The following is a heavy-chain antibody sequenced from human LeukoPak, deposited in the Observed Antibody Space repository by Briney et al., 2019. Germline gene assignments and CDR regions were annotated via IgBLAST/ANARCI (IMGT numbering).Heavy chain of an antibody. J-gene: IGHJ4*02. CDR3: ATLRGASTAVFDS. D-gene: IGHD2-21*02. CDR2: IHYSGAT. CDR1: GGSINYDF. Sequence: SETLSLTCTVSGGSINYDFWSWIRQSPGKRLEWIWYIHYSGATNYSPSLNSRVTISVDTSKNQFSLKLSSVTAADTALYYCATLRGASTAVFDSWGQGTLVTVSS. V-gene: IGHV4-59*08.